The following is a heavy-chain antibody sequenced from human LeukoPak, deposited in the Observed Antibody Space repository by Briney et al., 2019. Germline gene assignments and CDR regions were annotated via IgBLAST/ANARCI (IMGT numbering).Heavy chain of an antibody. CDR3: ARATPYSSSSDYYYYGMDV. J-gene: IGHJ6*02. D-gene: IGHD6-6*01. CDR1: GGSFSSYA. V-gene: IGHV4-59*08. CDR2: IDYSGST. Sequence: SETLSLTCTGSGGSFSSYALSWIRQPSGKGLEWIGYIDYSGSTNYNPSLKSRVTISVDTSKNQFSLKLSSVTAADTAVYYCARATPYSSSSDYYYYGMDVWGQGTTVTVSS.